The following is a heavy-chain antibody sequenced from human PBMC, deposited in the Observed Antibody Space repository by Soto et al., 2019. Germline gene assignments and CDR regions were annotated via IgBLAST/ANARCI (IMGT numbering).Heavy chain of an antibody. J-gene: IGHJ4*02. V-gene: IGHV1-18*04. CDR3: ARGADDFSSGYYYEY. CDR1: GYTFSRHG. D-gene: IGHD5-12*01. Sequence: QVQLVQSGAEVKKPGASVTVSCKASGYTFSRHGISWVRQAPGQGLEWMAWSGNTNYAQKFQGRLTLTTNPSTRTAYMERRSLRSDDTAVYYCARGADDFSSGYYYEYCGQGTLVNVSS. CDR2: SGNT.